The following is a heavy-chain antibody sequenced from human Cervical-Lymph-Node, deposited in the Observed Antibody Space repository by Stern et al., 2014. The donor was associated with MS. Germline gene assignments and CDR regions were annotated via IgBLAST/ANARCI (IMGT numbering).Heavy chain of an antibody. V-gene: IGHV4-59*01. CDR2: ISLTCAI. Sequence: QVQLQESGPGLVKPSETLSLTCTVSGDSINSYYWSWLRQPPGKGLEWYGDISLTCAIDYNPSLKSRVTVSEDTSKNQFSLNLNSVTAADTAVYFCARVNGVTGALDYWGQGTLVTVSS. J-gene: IGHJ4*02. CDR1: GDSINSYY. CDR3: ARVNGVTGALDY. D-gene: IGHD2-21*02.